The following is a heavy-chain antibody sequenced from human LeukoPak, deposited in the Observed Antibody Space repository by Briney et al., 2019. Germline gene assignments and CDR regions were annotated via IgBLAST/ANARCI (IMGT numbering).Heavy chain of an antibody. CDR2: ISGSGGST. CDR1: GFTFSSYA. CDR3: ARVMVRGVIRFDY. D-gene: IGHD3-10*01. V-gene: IGHV3-23*01. Sequence: TGGSLRLSCAASGFTFSSYAMSWVRQAPGKGLEWVSAISGSGGSTYYADSVKGRFTISRDNSKNTLYLQMNSLRAEDTAVYYCARVMVRGVIRFDYWGQGTLVTVSS. J-gene: IGHJ4*02.